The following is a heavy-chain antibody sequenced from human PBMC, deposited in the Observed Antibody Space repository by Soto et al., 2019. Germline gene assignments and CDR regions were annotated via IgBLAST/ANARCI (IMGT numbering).Heavy chain of an antibody. D-gene: IGHD3-22*01. CDR3: AKDYDSSGYPALY. V-gene: IGHV3-30*18. Sequence: GGSLRLSCAASGFTFSSYGMHWVRQAPGKGLEWVAVISYDGSNKYYADSVKGRFTISRDNSKNTLYLQMNSLRAEDTAVYYCAKDYDSSGYPALYWGQGTLVTVSS. J-gene: IGHJ4*02. CDR1: GFTFSSYG. CDR2: ISYDGSNK.